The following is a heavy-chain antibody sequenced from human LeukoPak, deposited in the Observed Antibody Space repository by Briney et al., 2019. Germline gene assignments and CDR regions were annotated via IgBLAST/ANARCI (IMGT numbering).Heavy chain of an antibody. CDR3: ARAGYYYDSSGYPRAEYFQH. D-gene: IGHD3-22*01. Sequence: PSETLSLTCTVSGGSISSYYWSWIRQPPGKGLEWIGYIYYSGSTNYNPSLTSRVTISVDTSKNQFSLKLSSVTAADTAVYYCARAGYYYDSSGYPRAEYFQHWGQGTLVTVSS. J-gene: IGHJ1*01. V-gene: IGHV4-59*08. CDR1: GGSISSYY. CDR2: IYYSGST.